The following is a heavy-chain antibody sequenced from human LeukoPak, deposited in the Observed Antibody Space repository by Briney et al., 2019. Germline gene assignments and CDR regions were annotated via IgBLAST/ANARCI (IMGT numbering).Heavy chain of an antibody. CDR2: ISSVGHTN. CDR1: GFTFSSFG. CDR3: AKEVGWFNAFDV. Sequence: TGGSLRLSYTASGFTFSSFGMHWVRQAPGKGLEWVTAISSVGHTNKSADSVKGRFTISRDNSKNTLYLQMHSLREDDTAVYYCAKEVGWFNAFDVWGQGTMVTVSS. V-gene: IGHV3-30*18. J-gene: IGHJ3*01. D-gene: IGHD3-10*01.